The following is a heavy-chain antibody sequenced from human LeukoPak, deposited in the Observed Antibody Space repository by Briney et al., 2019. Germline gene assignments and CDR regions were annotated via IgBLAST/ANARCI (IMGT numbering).Heavy chain of an antibody. CDR1: GGSISSYY. CDR3: ARSPCYYGMDV. CDR2: IYYSGST. V-gene: IGHV4-59*08. J-gene: IGHJ6*02. Sequence: SETLSLTCTVSGGSISSYYWSWIRQPPGKGLEWIGYIYYSGSTNYNPSLKSRVTISVDTSKNQFSLKLSSVTAADTAVYYCARSPCYYGMDVWGQGTTVTVSS.